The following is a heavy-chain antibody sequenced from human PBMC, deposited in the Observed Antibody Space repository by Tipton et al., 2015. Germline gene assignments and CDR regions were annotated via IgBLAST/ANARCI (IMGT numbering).Heavy chain of an antibody. Sequence: SLRLSCAVSGFTFHKYAMNWVRQAPGKGLEWVSAVSGGGTNTDYAESVKGRFTISRDNSENTLYLQMNSLRADDTAVYYCARSPQDPAVDYWGQGALVTVSS. CDR2: VSGGGTNT. CDR1: GFTFHKYA. J-gene: IGHJ4*02. V-gene: IGHV3-23*01. CDR3: ARSPQDPAVDY.